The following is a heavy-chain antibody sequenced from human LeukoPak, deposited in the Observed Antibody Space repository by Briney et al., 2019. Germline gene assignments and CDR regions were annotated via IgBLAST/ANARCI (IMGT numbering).Heavy chain of an antibody. J-gene: IGHJ6*03. D-gene: IGHD5-18*01. Sequence: PGGSLRLSCAASGFGVGTNYMTWVRQAPGKGLEWVSFIYSDDDVKLADSVKVRFTMSRDNTQNMVYLQMTGLRVEDTAVYYCARAHQVWESKEYYYYYYMDVWGKGTTVTVSS. CDR1: GFGVGTNY. CDR2: IYSDDDV. V-gene: IGHV3-53*01. CDR3: ARAHQVWESKEYYYYYYMDV.